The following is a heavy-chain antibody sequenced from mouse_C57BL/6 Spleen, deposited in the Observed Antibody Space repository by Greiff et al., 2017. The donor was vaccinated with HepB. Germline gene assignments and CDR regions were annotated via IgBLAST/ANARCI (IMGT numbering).Heavy chain of an antibody. CDR3: TRGCYYYGSSGYFDV. D-gene: IGHD1-1*01. CDR1: GYTFTDYE. J-gene: IGHJ1*03. Sequence: VQLQESGAELVRPGASVTLSYKASGYTFTDYEMHWVKQTPVHGLEWIGAIDPDTGGTAYNQKFKGKAIMTADKSSSTAYMELRSLTSEDSAVYYCTRGCYYYGSSGYFDVWGTGTTVTVSS. CDR2: IDPDTGGT. V-gene: IGHV1-15*01.